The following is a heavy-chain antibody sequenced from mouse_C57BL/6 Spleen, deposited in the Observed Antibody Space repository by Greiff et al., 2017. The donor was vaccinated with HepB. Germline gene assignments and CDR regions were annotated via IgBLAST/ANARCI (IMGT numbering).Heavy chain of an antibody. D-gene: IGHD2-2*01. J-gene: IGHJ4*01. CDR2: IDPNSGGT. V-gene: IGHV1-72*01. CDR1: GYTFTSYW. CDR3: ARWSGYHPYYYAMDY. Sequence: QVQLQQPGAELVKPGASVKLSCKASGYTFTSYWMHWVKQRPGQGLEWIGRIDPNSGGTKYNEKFKSKATLTVDKPSSTAYMQLSSLTSEDSAVYYCARWSGYHPYYYAMDYWGQGTSVTVSS.